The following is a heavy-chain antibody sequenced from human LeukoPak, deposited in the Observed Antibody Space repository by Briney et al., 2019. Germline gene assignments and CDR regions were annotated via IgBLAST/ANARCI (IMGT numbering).Heavy chain of an antibody. CDR3: VRDTIFTVDPFDY. D-gene: IGHD3-3*01. CDR2: IKYDGSRT. CDR1: GMTFERHG. J-gene: IGHJ4*02. Sequence: GGSLRLSCVVSGMTFERHGMHWVRQSPGKGLEWLAFIKYDGSRTDYEDSVKGRFTVSGENSKNTLYLEMNSLRAEDTAVYYCVRDTIFTVDPFDYWGQGTLVTVSS. V-gene: IGHV3-30*02.